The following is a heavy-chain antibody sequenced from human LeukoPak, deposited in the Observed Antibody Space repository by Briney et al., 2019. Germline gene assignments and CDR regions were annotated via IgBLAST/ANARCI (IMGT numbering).Heavy chain of an antibody. CDR3: ARDYAAQGNVGDY. J-gene: IGHJ4*02. Sequence: GGSLRLSCAASGFTFSSYAMSWVRQAPGKGLEWVSSISSSSSYIYYADSVKGRFTISRDNAKNSLYLQMNSLRAEDTAVYYCARDYAAQGNVGDYWGQGTLVTVSS. V-gene: IGHV3-21*01. CDR2: ISSSSSYI. D-gene: IGHD2-15*01. CDR1: GFTFSSYA.